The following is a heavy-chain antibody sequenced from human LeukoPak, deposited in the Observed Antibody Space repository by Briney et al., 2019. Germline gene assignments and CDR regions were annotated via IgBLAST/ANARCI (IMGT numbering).Heavy chain of an antibody. CDR2: MNPNSGNT. CDR1: GYTFTSYD. CDR3: ARVSYYDSSGYYPYPLDDWYFDL. V-gene: IGHV1-8*01. J-gene: IGHJ2*01. Sequence: GASVKVSCKASGYTFTSYDINWVRQATGQGLEWMGWMNPNSGNTGYAQKFQGRVTMTRNTSISTAYMELSSLRSEDTAVYYCARVSYYDSSGYYPYPLDDWYFDLWGRGTLVTVSS. D-gene: IGHD3-22*01.